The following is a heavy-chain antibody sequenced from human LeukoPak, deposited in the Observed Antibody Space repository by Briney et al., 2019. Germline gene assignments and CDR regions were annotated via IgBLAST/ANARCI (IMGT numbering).Heavy chain of an antibody. J-gene: IGHJ4*02. CDR1: GYTFTGYY. Sequence: ASVKVSCKASGYTFTGYYMHWVRQAPGQGLEWMGWINPNSGGTNYAQKFQGRVTMTRDTSISTAYMELSRLRSDDTAVYYCAREGRIGDYGDDDYYFDYWGQGTLVTVSS. CDR3: AREGRIGDYGDDDYYFDY. V-gene: IGHV1-2*02. CDR2: INPNSGGT. D-gene: IGHD4-17*01.